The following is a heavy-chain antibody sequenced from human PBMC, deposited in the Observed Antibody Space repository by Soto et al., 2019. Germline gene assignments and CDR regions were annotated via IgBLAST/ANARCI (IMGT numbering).Heavy chain of an antibody. J-gene: IGHJ6*02. CDR2: IIPIFGTA. Sequence: QVQLVQSGAEVKKPGSSVKVSCKASGGTFSSYAISWVRQAPGQGLEWMGGIIPIFGTANYAQKFQGRVTIIADESMSTAYMELSSLRSEDTAVYYCARGNTVYCSSTSCYYYGMDVWGQGTTVTVSS. V-gene: IGHV1-69*01. CDR1: GGTFSSYA. D-gene: IGHD2-2*01. CDR3: ARGNTVYCSSTSCYYYGMDV.